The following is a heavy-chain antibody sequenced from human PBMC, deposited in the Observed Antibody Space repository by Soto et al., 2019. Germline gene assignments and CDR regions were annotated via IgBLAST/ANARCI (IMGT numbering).Heavy chain of an antibody. CDR1: GGSISSSSYY. J-gene: IGHJ6*02. D-gene: IGHD5-18*01. CDR2: IYYSGST. CDR3: ARRVGGYSYGYVDYYYYGMDV. Sequence: QLQLQESGPGLVKPSETLSLTCTVSGGSISSSSYYWGWIRQPPGKGLEWIGSIYYSGSTYYNPSLKSRVTISVDTSKNQFSLKLSSVTAADTAVYYCARRVGGYSYGYVDYYYYGMDVWGQGTTVTVSS. V-gene: IGHV4-39*01.